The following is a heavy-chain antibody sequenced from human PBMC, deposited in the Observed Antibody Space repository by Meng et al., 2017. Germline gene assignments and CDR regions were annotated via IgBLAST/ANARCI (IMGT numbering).Heavy chain of an antibody. CDR1: GSPFSSYG. J-gene: IGHJ2*01. V-gene: IGHV3-33*01. Sequence: GGGWVQPGGALVFCGASSGSPFSSYGMHCVRQATGKGLEGVAVIWYDGSNKYYADAVKGRFTISRDNSKNTLYLQMNSLRAEDTAVDYCAIGDWNDAWYFDLWGRGTLVTVSS. CDR2: IWYDGSNK. CDR3: AIGDWNDAWYFDL. D-gene: IGHD1-1*01.